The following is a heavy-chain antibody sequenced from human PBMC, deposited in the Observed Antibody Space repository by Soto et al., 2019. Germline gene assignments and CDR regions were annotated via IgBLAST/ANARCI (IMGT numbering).Heavy chain of an antibody. J-gene: IGHJ4*02. CDR2: IYWDDNR. V-gene: IGHV2-5*02. CDR1: GFSLTASGLG. Sequence: QITLKESGPTLVKPTQTLTLTCTFSGFSLTASGLGVGWIRQPPGKALEWLAFIYWDDNRRYSPSLQSRLTVTKDTSKNQVVLTMTSMDPVDTATYYCAHSDSHVDSSRWHRVKFDYWGQGTLVTVSS. CDR3: AHSDSHVDSSRWHRVKFDY. D-gene: IGHD6-13*01.